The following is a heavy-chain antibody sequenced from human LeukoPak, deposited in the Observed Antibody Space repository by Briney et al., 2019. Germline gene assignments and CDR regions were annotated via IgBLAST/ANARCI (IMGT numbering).Heavy chain of an antibody. J-gene: IGHJ4*02. D-gene: IGHD6-13*01. Sequence: GGSLRLSCAASGFTVSSNYMSWVRQAPGKGLEWVSVIYSGGSTYYADSVKGRFTISRDNSKNTLYLQMNRLRAEDTAVYYCAHTLRAAAVTYFDYWGQGTLVTVSS. CDR3: AHTLRAAAVTYFDY. V-gene: IGHV3-53*01. CDR1: GFTVSSNY. CDR2: IYSGGST.